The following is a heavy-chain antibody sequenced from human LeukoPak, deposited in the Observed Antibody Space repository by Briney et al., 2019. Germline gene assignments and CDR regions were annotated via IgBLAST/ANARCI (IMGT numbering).Heavy chain of an antibody. CDR3: ARAWGYSSSWYPYYYYMDV. J-gene: IGHJ6*03. Sequence: SETLSLTCAVYGGSFSGYYWSWIRQPAGKGLEWIGRIYTSGSTNYNPSLKSRVTISVDTSKNQFSLKLSSVTAADTAVYYCARAWGYSSSWYPYYYYMDVWGKGTTVTISS. CDR1: GGSFSGYY. D-gene: IGHD6-13*01. V-gene: IGHV4-59*10. CDR2: IYTSGST.